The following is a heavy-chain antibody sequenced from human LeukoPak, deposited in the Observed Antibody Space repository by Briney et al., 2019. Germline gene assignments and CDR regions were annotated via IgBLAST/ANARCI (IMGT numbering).Heavy chain of an antibody. CDR2: IYSGGST. Sequence: PGGSLRLSCAASGFTVSSNYMSWVRQAPGKGLEWVSVIYSGGSTYYADSVRGRFTISRDNSRNTLSLQVNSLRLEDTAVYYCAKGRNYGSGSSTPHYDYWGQGTLVTVSS. CDR3: AKGRNYGSGSSTPHYDY. V-gene: IGHV3-53*01. CDR1: GFTVSSNY. J-gene: IGHJ4*02. D-gene: IGHD3-10*01.